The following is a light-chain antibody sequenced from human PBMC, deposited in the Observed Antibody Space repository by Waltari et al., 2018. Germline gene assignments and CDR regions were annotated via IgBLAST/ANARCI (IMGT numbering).Light chain of an antibody. Sequence: EIVLAQSPGTLSVSPGESATLPCRASQGVGKYLAWYQQRPGQAPRLLLYHASIRATGIPDRFSGSGYGTDFSLTISRLEPEDFAVYYCQKYDFLPATFGQGTTVEIK. V-gene: IGKV3-20*01. J-gene: IGKJ1*01. CDR1: QGVGKY. CDR2: HAS. CDR3: QKYDFLPAT.